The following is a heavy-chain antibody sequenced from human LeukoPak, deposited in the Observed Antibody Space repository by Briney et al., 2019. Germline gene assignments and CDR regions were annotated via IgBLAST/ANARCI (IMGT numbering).Heavy chain of an antibody. CDR2: IIPIFGTA. CDR3: ARDLRRGSSSWYVSGGDY. CDR1: GGTFSSYA. V-gene: IGHV1-69*05. Sequence: SVKVSCKASGGTFSSYAISWVRQAPGQGLEWMGGIIPIFGTANYAQKFQGRVTMTTDTSTSTAYMELRSLRSDDTAVYYCARDLRRGSSSWYVSGGDYWGQGTLVTVSS. D-gene: IGHD6-13*01. J-gene: IGHJ4*02.